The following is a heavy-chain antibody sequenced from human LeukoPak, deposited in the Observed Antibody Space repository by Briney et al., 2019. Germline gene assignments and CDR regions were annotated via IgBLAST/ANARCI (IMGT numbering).Heavy chain of an antibody. V-gene: IGHV3-48*03. J-gene: IGHJ4*02. CDR1: GFTFSSYA. CDR3: ARDSSKYSGYDFGY. Sequence: GGSLRLSCAASGFTFSSYAMNWARQAPGKGLEWVSYISSSGSTIYYADSVKGRFTISRDNAKNSLYLQMNSLRAEDTAVYYCARDSSKYSGYDFGYWGQGTLVTASS. CDR2: ISSSGSTI. D-gene: IGHD5-12*01.